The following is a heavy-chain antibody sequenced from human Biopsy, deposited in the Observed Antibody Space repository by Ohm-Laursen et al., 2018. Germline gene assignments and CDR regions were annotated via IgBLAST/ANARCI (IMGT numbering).Heavy chain of an antibody. V-gene: IGHV4-59*01. CDR1: GGSISSDW. D-gene: IGHD2/OR15-2a*01. CDR3: TRATNSTGWPYYYFYGMDI. J-gene: IGHJ6*02. CDR2: VYYSGTT. Sequence: SETLSLTCTVSGGSISSDWWSWIRQTPGKGLEWIGYVYYSGTTTYNPSLRSRVTISVDTSMNQISLRLQSVTAADTAIYYCTRATNSTGWPYYYFYGMDIWGQGTTVTVSS.